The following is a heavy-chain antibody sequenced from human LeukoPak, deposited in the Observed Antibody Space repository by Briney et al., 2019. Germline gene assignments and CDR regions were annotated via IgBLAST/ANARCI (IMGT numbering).Heavy chain of an antibody. Sequence: GGSLRLSCAASGFSFRNYAISGVRQAPGKGLEWVSSISGSGGSTYSADSVKGRFTISRENSNNTLYLQMNSLRADDTAMYYCAKDSEATITPLSAFDIWGQGTMVTVSS. J-gene: IGHJ3*02. D-gene: IGHD4-23*01. CDR1: GFSFRNYA. V-gene: IGHV3-23*01. CDR2: ISGSGGST. CDR3: AKDSEATITPLSAFDI.